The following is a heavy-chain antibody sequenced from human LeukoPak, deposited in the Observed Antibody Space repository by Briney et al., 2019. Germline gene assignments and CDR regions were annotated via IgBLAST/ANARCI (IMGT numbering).Heavy chain of an antibody. CDR3: ARVGDINYFDY. CDR1: GFTFSKYA. D-gene: IGHD3-10*01. CDR2: ISSSGGST. J-gene: IGHJ4*02. Sequence: GSLRLSCAASGFTFSKYAMHWVRQAPGKGLEYVSAISSSGGSTYYANSVKGRFTISRDNSKNTLYLQMGSLRAEDMAVYHCARVGDINYFDYWGQGTLVTVSS. V-gene: IGHV3-64*01.